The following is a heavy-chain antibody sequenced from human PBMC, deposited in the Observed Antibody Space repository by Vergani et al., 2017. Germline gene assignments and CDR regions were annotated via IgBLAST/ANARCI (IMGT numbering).Heavy chain of an antibody. Sequence: QVQLVQSGAEVKKPGASVKVSCKASGYTFTSYAMHWVRQAPGQRLEWMGWINTGNGNTKYSQKFQGRVTITRDTSASTAYMELSSLRSEDTAVYYCAREGTYYGDYVYYYYYMDVWGKGTTVTVSS. J-gene: IGHJ6*03. D-gene: IGHD4-17*01. CDR3: AREGTYYGDYVYYYYYMDV. CDR2: INTGNGNT. CDR1: GYTFTSYA. V-gene: IGHV1-3*04.